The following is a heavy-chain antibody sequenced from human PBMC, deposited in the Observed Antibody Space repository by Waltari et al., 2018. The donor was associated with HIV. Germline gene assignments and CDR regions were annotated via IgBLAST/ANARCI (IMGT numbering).Heavy chain of an antibody. CDR3: AIDLPQVGATAVDAFDI. V-gene: IGHV1-18*01. J-gene: IGHJ3*02. D-gene: IGHD1-26*01. Sequence: QVQLVQSGAEVKKPGASVKVSCKASGYTFTSYGISWVRQAPGQGLEWMGWISAYSSSTNDAKKLQRRVTLTTDTSTSTAYMELRSLRSDDPAVYDCAIDLPQVGATAVDAFDIWGQGTMLTVSS. CDR1: GYTFTSYG. CDR2: ISAYSSST.